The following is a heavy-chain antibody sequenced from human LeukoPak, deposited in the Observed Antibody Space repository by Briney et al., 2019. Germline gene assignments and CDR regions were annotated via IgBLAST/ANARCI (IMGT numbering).Heavy chain of an antibody. Sequence: GASVKVSCKASGGTFSSYAISWVRQATGQGLEWMGWMNPNSGNTGYAQKFQGRVTMTRNTSISTAYMELSSLKSEDTAVYYCARVVVRGFDWFDPWGQGTLVTVSS. J-gene: IGHJ5*02. CDR3: ARVVVRGFDWFDP. CDR2: MNPNSGNT. V-gene: IGHV1-8*02. D-gene: IGHD3-10*01. CDR1: GGTFSSYA.